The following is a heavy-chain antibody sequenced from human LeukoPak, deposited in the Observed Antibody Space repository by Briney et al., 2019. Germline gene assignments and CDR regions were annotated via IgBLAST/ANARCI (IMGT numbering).Heavy chain of an antibody. Sequence: PGGSLRLSCAASGFTFDDYGMSWVRQAPGKGLEWVSGINWNGGSTGYADSVKGRFTISRDNAKNSLYLQMNSLRAEDTAVYYYAKDHSPYSNSWLQFFQHWGQGTLVTVSS. CDR1: GFTFDDYG. J-gene: IGHJ1*01. V-gene: IGHV3-20*04. D-gene: IGHD6-13*01. CDR2: INWNGGST. CDR3: AKDHSPYSNSWLQFFQH.